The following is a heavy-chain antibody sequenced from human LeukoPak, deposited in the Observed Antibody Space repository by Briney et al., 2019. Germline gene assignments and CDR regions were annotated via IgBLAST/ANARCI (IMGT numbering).Heavy chain of an antibody. D-gene: IGHD3-10*01. CDR3: ASGHGSGWFDR. V-gene: IGHV4-31*03. J-gene: IGHJ5*02. CDR2: IFHSGST. CDR1: GGSIRNGDYY. Sequence: SETLSLTCTVSGGSIRNGDYYLSWIRQHPGKGLEWIGYIFHSGSTYYNPSLKSRVTMSADTSQNQFSLKLTSVTAADTAMYYCASGHGSGWFDRWGQGTLVTVSS.